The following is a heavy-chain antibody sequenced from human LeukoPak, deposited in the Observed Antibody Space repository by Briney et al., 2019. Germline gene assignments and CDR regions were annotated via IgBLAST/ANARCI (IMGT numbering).Heavy chain of an antibody. D-gene: IGHD6-19*01. CDR1: GFTFSSYW. CDR3: ARGSASSGWNGDDY. V-gene: IGHV3-74*01. J-gene: IGHJ4*02. CDR2: INSDGSST. Sequence: GGSLRLSCAASGFTFSSYWMHWVRQAPGKGLVWVSRINSDGSSTSYADSVKGRFTISRDNAKNTLYLQMNSLRAEDTAVYYCARGSASSGWNGDDYWGQGTLVTVSS.